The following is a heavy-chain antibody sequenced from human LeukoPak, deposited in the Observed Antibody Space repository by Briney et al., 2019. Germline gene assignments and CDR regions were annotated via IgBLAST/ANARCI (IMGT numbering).Heavy chain of an antibody. J-gene: IGHJ5*02. V-gene: IGHV1-2*02. CDR2: INPNSGGT. CDR1: GYTFTGYY. D-gene: IGHD3-10*01. CDR3: ARVADEIWFGEKYNWFDP. Sequence: GASVKVSCKASGYTFTGYYMHWVRQAPGQGLEWMGWINPNSGGTNYAQKFQGRVTMTRDTSISTAYMELSRLRSDDTAVYYCARVADEIWFGEKYNWFDPWGQGTLVTVSS.